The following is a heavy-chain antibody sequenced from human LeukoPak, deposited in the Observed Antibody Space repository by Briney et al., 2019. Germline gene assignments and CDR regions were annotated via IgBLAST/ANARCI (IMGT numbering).Heavy chain of an antibody. D-gene: IGHD1-26*01. V-gene: IGHV1-18*01. CDR1: GYTFTSYD. CDR3: ARDLAWGTDLMGPTDDWLDP. J-gene: IGHJ5*02. CDR2: ISNYNGNT. Sequence: GASVKVSCKASGYTFTSYDINWVRQATGQGLEWMGWISNYNGNTNYAPNFHGRLTMTIDTSTTTSYMELRSLRSDDTAVYYCARDLAWGTDLMGPTDDWLDPWGQGTLVTVSS.